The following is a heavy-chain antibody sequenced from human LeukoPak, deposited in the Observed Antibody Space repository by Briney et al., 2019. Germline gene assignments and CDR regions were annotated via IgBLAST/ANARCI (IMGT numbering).Heavy chain of an antibody. D-gene: IGHD2-15*01. CDR3: ARRAATTYYYYYYMDV. V-gene: IGHV4-34*01. CDR1: GGSISSYY. CDR2: INHSGST. Sequence: PSETLSLTCTVSGGSISSYYWSWIRQPPGKGLEWIGEINHSGSTNYNPSLKSRVTISVDTSKNQFSLKLSSVTAADTAVYYCARRAATTYYYYYYMDVWGKGTTVTISS. J-gene: IGHJ6*03.